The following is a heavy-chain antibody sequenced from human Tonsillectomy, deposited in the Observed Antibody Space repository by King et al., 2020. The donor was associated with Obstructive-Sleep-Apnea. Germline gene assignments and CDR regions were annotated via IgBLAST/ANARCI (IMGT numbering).Heavy chain of an antibody. J-gene: IGHJ4*02. Sequence: LQLQESGPGLVKPSETLSLTCTVSVGSISSSSYYWGWIRQPPGKGLEWIGSIYYSGSTSYNPSLKSRVTISVDTSKNQFSLKLSSVTAADTAVYYCARDTYYYDSSPRYYFDYWGQGTLVTVSS. CDR2: IYYSGST. V-gene: IGHV4-39*07. CDR3: ARDTYYYDSSPRYYFDY. CDR1: VGSISSSSYY. D-gene: IGHD3-22*01.